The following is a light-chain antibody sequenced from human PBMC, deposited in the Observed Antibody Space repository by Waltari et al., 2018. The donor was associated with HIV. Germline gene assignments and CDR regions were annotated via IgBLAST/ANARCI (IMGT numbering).Light chain of an antibody. CDR3: QQYGSSLFT. V-gene: IGKV3-20*01. CDR1: QSVSSNY. J-gene: IGKJ3*01. CDR2: GAS. Sequence: ELVLTQSPGTLSLSPGERATLSCRASQSVSSNYLAWYQQKPGQAPRLLIYGASSRATGIPDRFSGSGSGTDFTLTISRLEPEDFAVYYCQQYGSSLFTFGPGTKVDIK.